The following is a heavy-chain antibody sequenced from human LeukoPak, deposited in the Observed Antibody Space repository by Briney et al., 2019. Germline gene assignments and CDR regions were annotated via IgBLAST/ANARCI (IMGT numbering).Heavy chain of an antibody. CDR3: ARFAAGGSYYYYMDV. CDR2: IGTSSTTI. CDR1: GFTFSSYT. J-gene: IGHJ6*03. V-gene: IGHV3-48*01. Sequence: GGSLRLSCAASGFTFSSYTMNWVRQPPGKGLEWVSNIGTSSTTIYYADSVKGRFTISRDNAKNSLYLQMNSLGADDTAVYYCARFAAGGSYYYYMDVWGKGTTVTVSS. D-gene: IGHD6-25*01.